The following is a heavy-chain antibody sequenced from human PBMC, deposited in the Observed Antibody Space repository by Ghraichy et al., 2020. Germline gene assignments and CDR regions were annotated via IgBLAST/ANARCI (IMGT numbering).Heavy chain of an antibody. Sequence: SVKVSCKASGGTFSSYAISWVRQAPGQGLEWMGGIIPIFGTANYAQKFQGRVTITADESTSTAYMELSSLRSEDTAVYYCARAGTPNQLRHKVGGYYYGMDVWGQGTTVTVSS. CDR3: ARAGTPNQLRHKVGGYYYGMDV. D-gene: IGHD2-2*01. CDR1: GGTFSSYA. J-gene: IGHJ6*02. CDR2: IIPIFGTA. V-gene: IGHV1-69*13.